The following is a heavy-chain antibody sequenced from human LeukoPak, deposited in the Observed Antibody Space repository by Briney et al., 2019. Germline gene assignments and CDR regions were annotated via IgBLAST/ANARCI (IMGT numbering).Heavy chain of an antibody. CDR1: GGSISSGGYY. CDR2: IYYSGST. V-gene: IGHV4-31*03. D-gene: IGHD3-22*01. Sequence: IPSETLSLTCTVSGGSISSGGYYWSWIRQHPGKGLEWIGYIYYSGSTYYNPSLKSRVTISVDTSKNQFSLKLSSVTAADTAVYYCASLDSSGYTPTSYFDYWGQGTLVTVSS. CDR3: ASLDSSGYTPTSYFDY. J-gene: IGHJ4*02.